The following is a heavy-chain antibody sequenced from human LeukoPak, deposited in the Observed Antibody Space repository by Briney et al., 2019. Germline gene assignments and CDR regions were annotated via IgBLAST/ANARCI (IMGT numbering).Heavy chain of an antibody. D-gene: IGHD4-17*01. Sequence: GGPLRLSCAASGFTFSNYAMTWVRQAPGKGLEWVSAISGSGTNTYYADSVKGRFTISRDNSKNTLYLQMNSLRAEDTAVYYCAIGLYGGPFDYWGQGTLVTVSS. V-gene: IGHV3-23*01. CDR1: GFTFSNYA. CDR3: AIGLYGGPFDY. J-gene: IGHJ4*02. CDR2: ISGSGTNT.